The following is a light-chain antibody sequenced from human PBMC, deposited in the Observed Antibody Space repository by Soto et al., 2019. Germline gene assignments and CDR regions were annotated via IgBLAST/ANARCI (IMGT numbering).Light chain of an antibody. J-gene: IGKJ1*01. V-gene: IGKV1-5*03. CDR1: QSSSNW. CDR3: QQYNSYSWT. CDR2: EAS. Sequence: DIQMTQSPSTLSASVGDRVTITCRASQSSSNWLAWYQQKPGKAPKLLIYEASCLESGVPSRFSGSGSGTEFTLTISGLQPDDFATYYCQQYNSYSWTFGQGTKVEIK.